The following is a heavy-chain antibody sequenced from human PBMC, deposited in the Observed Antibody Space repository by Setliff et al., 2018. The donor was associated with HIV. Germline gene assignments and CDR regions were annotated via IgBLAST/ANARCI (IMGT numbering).Heavy chain of an antibody. CDR2: ISPYNGNT. V-gene: IGHV1-18*01. CDR3: ARARGAIDLYYHMDV. CDR1: GYSFTSWG. Sequence: ASVKVSCKASGYSFTSWGISLVRQAPGQRLEWMGWISPYNGNTKYIESLQGRVSMTTDTSTSTAYMEVRSLRSDDTAIYYCARARGAIDLYYHMDVWGKGTTVTVS. D-gene: IGHD3-9*01. J-gene: IGHJ6*03.